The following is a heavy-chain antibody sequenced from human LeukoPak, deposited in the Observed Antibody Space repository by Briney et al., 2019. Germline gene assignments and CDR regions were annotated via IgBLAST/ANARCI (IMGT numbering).Heavy chain of an antibody. Sequence: GGSLRLSCAASGLTFSNAWMSWVRQAPGKGLEWVGRIKSKTDGGTTDYAAPVKGRFTISRDDSKNTLYLQMNSLKTEDTAVYYCAKAASGELVVSEIDYWGQGTLVTVSS. D-gene: IGHD2-15*01. CDR2: IKSKTDGGTT. V-gene: IGHV3-15*01. CDR3: AKAASGELVVSEIDY. CDR1: GLTFSNAW. J-gene: IGHJ4*02.